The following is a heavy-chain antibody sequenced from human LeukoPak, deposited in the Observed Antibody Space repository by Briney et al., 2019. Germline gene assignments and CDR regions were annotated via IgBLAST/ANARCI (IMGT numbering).Heavy chain of an antibody. V-gene: IGHV1-8*01. CDR2: MNPNSGNT. D-gene: IGHD2-2*01. J-gene: IGHJ6*02. CDR3: ARGYCSSTSCYHYYGMDV. Sequence: GASVKVSCKASGYTFTSYDINWVRQAPGQGLEWMGWMNPNSGNTGYAQKFQGRVTMTRNTSISTAYMELSSLRSEDTAVYYCARGYCSSTSCYHYYGMDVWGQGTTVTVSS. CDR1: GYTFTSYD.